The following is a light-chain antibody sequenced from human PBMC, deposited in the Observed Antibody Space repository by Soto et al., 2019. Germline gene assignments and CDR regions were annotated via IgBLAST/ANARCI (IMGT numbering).Light chain of an antibody. Sequence: QSALTQPAPVSGSPGQSITISCTGTSSDVGSDYLVSWYQQHPGTAPKLIIYEGTKRPSGVSDRFSGSRSGNTASLTISGLQTEDEGDYFCCSYGDFRTSWVFGGGTKLTVL. J-gene: IGLJ3*02. CDR3: CSYGDFRTSWV. V-gene: IGLV2-23*01. CDR1: SSDVGSDYL. CDR2: EGT.